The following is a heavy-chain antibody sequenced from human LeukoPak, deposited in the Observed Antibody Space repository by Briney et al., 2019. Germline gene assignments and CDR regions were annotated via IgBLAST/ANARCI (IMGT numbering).Heavy chain of an antibody. CDR2: IYYSGST. CDR3: ARGGWYKGYFPH. D-gene: IGHD1-1*01. Sequence: SETLSLTCTVSGGSISCYYWSWIRQPPGKGLEWIGYIYYSGSTNYNPSLKSRVTISVDTSKNQFSLKLSSVTAADTAVYYCARGGWYKGYFPHWGQGTLVTVSS. J-gene: IGHJ1*01. V-gene: IGHV4-59*01. CDR1: GGSISCYY.